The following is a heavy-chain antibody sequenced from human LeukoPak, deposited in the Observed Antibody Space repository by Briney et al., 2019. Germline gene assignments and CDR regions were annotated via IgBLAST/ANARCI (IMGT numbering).Heavy chain of an antibody. Sequence: SETLSLTCTVSGYSISSGYYWGWIRQPPGKGLEWIGSIYHSGSTYYNPSLKSRVTISVDTSKNQFSLKLSSVTAADTAVYYCARGSRGSTSERHLRYNYYYYMDVWGKGTTVTVSS. J-gene: IGHJ6*03. D-gene: IGHD2-2*01. V-gene: IGHV4-38-2*02. CDR2: IYHSGST. CDR3: ARGSRGSTSERHLRYNYYYYMDV. CDR1: GYSISSGYY.